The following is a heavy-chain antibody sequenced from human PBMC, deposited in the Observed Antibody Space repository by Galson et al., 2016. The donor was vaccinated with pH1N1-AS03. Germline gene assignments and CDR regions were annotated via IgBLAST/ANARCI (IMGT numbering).Heavy chain of an antibody. D-gene: IGHD3-16*01. CDR2: IYGGGDT. V-gene: IGHV3-53*01. Sequence: SLRLSCAASGFTINNNYMSWVRQAPGKGLEWVSVIYGGGDTFYADSVKGRFTISRDNSKNTVYLQIHSLRVEDTAGYYCAREPWGSTQGEYWGQGTLVTVSS. J-gene: IGHJ4*02. CDR3: AREPWGSTQGEY. CDR1: GFTINNNY.